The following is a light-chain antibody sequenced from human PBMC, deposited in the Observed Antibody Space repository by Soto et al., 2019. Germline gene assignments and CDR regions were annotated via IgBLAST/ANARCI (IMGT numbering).Light chain of an antibody. CDR3: QNYNSAPWT. Sequence: DIPMTQSPSSLSASVGDRVTITCRASQVIGNRLAWYQQNPGKVPKLLIYAASTLQSGVPFRFSGSGSGTDFTLTISSLQPEDVATYYCQNYNSAPWTFGQGTKVEIK. CDR1: QVIGNR. V-gene: IGKV1-27*01. J-gene: IGKJ1*01. CDR2: AAS.